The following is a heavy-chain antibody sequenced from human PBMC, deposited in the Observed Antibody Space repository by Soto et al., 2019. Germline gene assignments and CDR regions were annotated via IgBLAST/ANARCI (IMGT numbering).Heavy chain of an antibody. J-gene: IGHJ3*02. D-gene: IGHD2-15*01. V-gene: IGHV3-48*02. CDR3: ARDGRGARYCSGGSCSDDAFDI. Sequence: GGSLRLSCAASGFTFSSYSMNWVRQAPGKGLEWVSYISSSSSTIYYADSVKGRFTISRDNAKNSLYLQMNSLRDEDTAVYYCARDGRGARYCSGGSCSDDAFDIWGQGPLVTFS. CDR2: ISSSSSTI. CDR1: GFTFSSYS.